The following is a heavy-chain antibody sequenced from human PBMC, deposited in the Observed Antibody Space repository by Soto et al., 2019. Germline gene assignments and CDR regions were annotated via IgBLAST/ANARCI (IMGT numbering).Heavy chain of an antibody. D-gene: IGHD3-9*01. J-gene: IGHJ4*02. CDR1: GFTFSSYA. Sequence: QVQLVESGGGVVQPGRSLRLSCAASGFTFSSYAMHWVRQAPGKGLEWVAVISDDGTNKDYADSVKGRFTISRDKSKSTLDLQMDSLRPEDTAVYYCARDGSYYDVLTEHYFAVWGQGTLVSVSA. V-gene: IGHV3-30*04. CDR2: ISDDGTNK. CDR3: ARDGSYYDVLTEHYFAV.